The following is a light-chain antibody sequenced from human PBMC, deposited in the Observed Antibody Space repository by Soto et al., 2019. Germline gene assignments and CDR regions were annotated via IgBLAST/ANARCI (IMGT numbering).Light chain of an antibody. Sequence: DIQMTQSPSTLSASVGDRVTITCRASQTLSSWLAWYQQKPGKAPNLLIYDASSLESGVPSRFSGSGSGTEFTLTISSLQPDDFATYYCQQYNSYLWTFGQGTKVEIK. V-gene: IGKV1-5*01. CDR2: DAS. CDR3: QQYNSYLWT. CDR1: QTLSSW. J-gene: IGKJ1*01.